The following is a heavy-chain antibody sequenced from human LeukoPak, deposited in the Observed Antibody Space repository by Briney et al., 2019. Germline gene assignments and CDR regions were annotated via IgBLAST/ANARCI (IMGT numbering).Heavy chain of an antibody. CDR1: GGSISSYY. D-gene: IGHD5-18*01. V-gene: IGHV4-59*01. Sequence: SETLSLTCTVSGGSISSYYWSWIRQPPGKGLEWIGYIYYSGSTNYNPSLKSRVTISVDTSKNQFSLKLSSVTAADPAVYYCARVLRIQLGIDYWGQGTLVTVSS. CDR2: IYYSGST. CDR3: ARVLRIQLGIDY. J-gene: IGHJ4*02.